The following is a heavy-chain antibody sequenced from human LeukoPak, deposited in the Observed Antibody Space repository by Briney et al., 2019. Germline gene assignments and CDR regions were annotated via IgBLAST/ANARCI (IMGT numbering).Heavy chain of an antibody. CDR2: ISSSSSSTI. D-gene: IGHD3-22*01. CDR3: ARTAKNTYYYDSSGFGD. CDR1: GFTFSSYS. Sequence: PGGSLRLSCAASGFTFSSYSMNWVRQAPGKGPEWVSYISSSSSSTIYYADSVKGRFTISRDNAKNSLYLQMNSLRAEDTAVYYCARTAKNTYYYDSSGFGDWGQGTLVTVSS. J-gene: IGHJ4*02. V-gene: IGHV3-48*01.